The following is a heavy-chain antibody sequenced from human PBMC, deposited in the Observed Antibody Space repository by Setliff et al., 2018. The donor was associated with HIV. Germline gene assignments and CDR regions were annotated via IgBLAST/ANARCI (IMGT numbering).Heavy chain of an antibody. J-gene: IGHJ5*02. V-gene: IGHV4-61*02. D-gene: IGHD6-13*01. CDR2: IYTSGSI. CDR3: AREDGEYTSSPRWFDP. Sequence: ASETLSLTCTVSGGSISSGSYYWSWIRQPAGKGLEWIGRIYTSGSIHYNPSLKSRVTISVDTSKNQFSLKVSSVNAPDTAVYFCAREDGEYTSSPRWFDPWGQGTQVTVSS. CDR1: GGSISSGSYY.